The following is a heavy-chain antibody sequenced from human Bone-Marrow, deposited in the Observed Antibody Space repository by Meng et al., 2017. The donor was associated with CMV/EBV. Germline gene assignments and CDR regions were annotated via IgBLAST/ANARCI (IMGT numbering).Heavy chain of an antibody. D-gene: IGHD1-1*01. J-gene: IGHJ4*02. Sequence: SETLSLTCTVSGGSISSSSYYWGWIRQPPGKGLEWIGSIYYSGSTYYNPSLKSRVTISVDTSKNQFSLKLRSVTAADTAVYYCARRVGWNDDRSFDYWGQGTLVTVSS. CDR2: IYYSGST. CDR3: ARRVGWNDDRSFDY. CDR1: GGSISSSSYY. V-gene: IGHV4-39*01.